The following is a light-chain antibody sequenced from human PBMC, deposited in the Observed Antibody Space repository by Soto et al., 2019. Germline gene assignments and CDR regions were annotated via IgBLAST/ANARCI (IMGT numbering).Light chain of an antibody. J-gene: IGKJ1*01. CDR1: ESLSIN. Sequence: IVMTQSPATLSVSPGDRVTLSCRASESLSINLAWHQQKPGQAPRLLIYGPSTRATGVPARFSGSGSGTGFTLTINSLQSEDFAFYYCQQYNKWPRTFGQGTKVDIK. CDR3: QQYNKWPRT. CDR2: GPS. V-gene: IGKV3-15*01.